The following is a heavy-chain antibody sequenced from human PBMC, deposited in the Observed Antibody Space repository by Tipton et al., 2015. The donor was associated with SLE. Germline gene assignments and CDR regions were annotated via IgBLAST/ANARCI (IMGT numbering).Heavy chain of an antibody. Sequence: QLVQSGGGVVQPGRSLRLSCEASGLSVSDNYMNWVRQAPGQGLEWVSTIFLAGTTYYADSVKGRFTISRDNSQNTLFLHMDSLRPDDTAIYYCALKVSRRTGFDYWGQGTLVTVSS. D-gene: IGHD3/OR15-3a*01. CDR1: GLSVSDNY. V-gene: IGHV3-66*02. J-gene: IGHJ4*02. CDR3: ALKVSRRTGFDY. CDR2: IFLAGTT.